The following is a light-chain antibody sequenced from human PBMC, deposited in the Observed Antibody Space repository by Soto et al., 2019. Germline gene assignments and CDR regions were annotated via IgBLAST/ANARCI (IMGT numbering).Light chain of an antibody. Sequence: EIVLTQSPGTLSLTPGERATLSCRASQSVSSSYLACYQQGPGRAPRLLIYGASSRATGIPDRFSGSGSGTDFTLTISRLAPEDFAVYYCQQYGSSPRTFGQGTKVDIK. V-gene: IGKV3-20*01. CDR1: QSVSSSY. CDR2: GAS. J-gene: IGKJ1*01. CDR3: QQYGSSPRT.